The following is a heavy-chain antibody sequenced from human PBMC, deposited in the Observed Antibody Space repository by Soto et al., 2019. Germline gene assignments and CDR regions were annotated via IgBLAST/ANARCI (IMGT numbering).Heavy chain of an antibody. CDR3: ARSTSSTLNSYYGMDV. V-gene: IGHV3-30*03. CDR1: GFIFNSYG. D-gene: IGHD6-6*01. J-gene: IGHJ6*02. Sequence: QVQLVESGGGVVQPGRSLRLSCAVSGFIFNSYGMHWVRQAPGKGLEWVAVISYDGSEKDYTDSVKGRFTIARDNSRNTLFLQMGRLRAEDTAVFYCARSTSSTLNSYYGMDVWGRGTTVTVSS. CDR2: ISYDGSEK.